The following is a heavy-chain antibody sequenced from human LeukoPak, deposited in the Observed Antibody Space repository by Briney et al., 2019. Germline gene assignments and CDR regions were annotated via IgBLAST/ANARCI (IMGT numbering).Heavy chain of an antibody. CDR2: IYARVNT. V-gene: IGHV4-59*10. CDR1: GGSFSGYY. D-gene: IGHD2-2*01. Sequence: KPSETLSLTCAVYGGSFSGYYWGWIRQPAGKGLEGIGRIYARVNTDYNPSLKSRVTISMDMSKNQFSLELRSVTAADTAVYYCARYSSPNCYSCKGAFDIWGQGTMVTVSS. J-gene: IGHJ3*02. CDR3: ARYSSPNCYSCKGAFDI.